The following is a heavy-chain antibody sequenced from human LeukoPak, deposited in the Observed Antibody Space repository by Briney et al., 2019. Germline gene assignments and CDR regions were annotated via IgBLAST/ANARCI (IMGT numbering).Heavy chain of an antibody. CDR3: ALTGGAYGGNYYGMDV. CDR1: GGSISSYY. D-gene: IGHD4-23*01. Sequence: SETLSLTCTVSGGSISSYYWSWIRQPPGKGLEWIGYIHYSGSTNYNPSLKSRVTISVDTSKNQFSLKLSSVTAADTAVYYCALTGGAYGGNYYGMDVWGQGTTVTVSS. J-gene: IGHJ6*02. CDR2: IHYSGST. V-gene: IGHV4-59*08.